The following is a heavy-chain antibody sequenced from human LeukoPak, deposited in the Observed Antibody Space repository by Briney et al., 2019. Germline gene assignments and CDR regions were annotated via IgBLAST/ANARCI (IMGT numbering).Heavy chain of an antibody. CDR3: ARSPLYYYGSGSYGSLALGD. D-gene: IGHD3-10*01. CDR1: GFTFSSYS. Sequence: GGSLRLSCAASGFTFSSYSMNWVRQAPGKGLEWVSSISSSSSYIYYADSVKGRFTISRDNAKNSLYLQMNSLRAEDTAVYYCARSPLYYYGSGSYGSLALGDWGQGSLVTV. CDR2: ISSSSSYI. V-gene: IGHV3-21*01. J-gene: IGHJ1*01.